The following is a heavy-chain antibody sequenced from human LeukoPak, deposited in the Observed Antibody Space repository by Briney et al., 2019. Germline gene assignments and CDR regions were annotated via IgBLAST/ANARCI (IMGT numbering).Heavy chain of an antibody. D-gene: IGHD3-22*01. V-gene: IGHV1-2*06. CDR1: GYTFTGYY. J-gene: IGHJ4*02. Sequence: ASVKVSCKASGYTFTGYYMHWVRQAPGQGLEWMGRISPNSGGTYYAQKFQDRVTMTRDTSISTAYMELSRLTSDDTAVYYCARGPRSSSGYYEFDYWGQGTLVTVSS. CDR3: ARGPRSSSGYYEFDY. CDR2: ISPNSGGT.